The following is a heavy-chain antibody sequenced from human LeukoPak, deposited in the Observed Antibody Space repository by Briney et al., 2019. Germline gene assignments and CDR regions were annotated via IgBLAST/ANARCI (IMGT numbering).Heavy chain of an antibody. D-gene: IGHD2-2*01. CDR3: ARRRSSTDQLLFVSLPRGGNWFDL. J-gene: IGHJ5*02. CDR1: GVSITNNSYF. Sequence: PAETLSLTCAASGVSITNNSYFWGWLRQPPGKGLEWVVGIYHTGSIYDNPALKSRVTISADTSQNQFSLNLSSVSAADTAVYYCARRRSSTDQLLFVSLPRGGNWFDLWGQGTLVTVSS. V-gene: IGHV4-39*01. CDR2: IYHTGSI.